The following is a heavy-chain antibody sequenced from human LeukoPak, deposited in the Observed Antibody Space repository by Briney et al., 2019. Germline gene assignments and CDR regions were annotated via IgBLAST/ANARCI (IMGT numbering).Heavy chain of an antibody. V-gene: IGHV4-59*01. CDR3: ARDLRYSSGWSASGMDV. CDR2: IYYSGST. Sequence: SETLSLTCTVSGGSISSYYWSWIRQPPGKGLEWIGSIYYSGSTDYNPSLKSRVTISLDTSKIQFSLKLSSVTAADTAVYYCARDLRYSSGWSASGMDVWGKGTTVTISS. CDR1: GGSISSYY. D-gene: IGHD6-19*01. J-gene: IGHJ6*03.